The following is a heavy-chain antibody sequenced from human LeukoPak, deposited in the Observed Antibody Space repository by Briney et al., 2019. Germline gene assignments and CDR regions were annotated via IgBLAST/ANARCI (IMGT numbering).Heavy chain of an antibody. CDR2: VYYSGST. D-gene: IGHD3-9*01. Sequence: SETLSLTCSVSGGSISTSTHYCGWLRQPPGMGLEWIGNVYYSGSTDYNTSIKSRVTISVDTSTNQFSLKLSSVAAADTAVYYCAGLLLTGDGGRGWFDPWGQGTLVTVSS. V-gene: IGHV4-39*01. CDR3: AGLLLTGDGGRGWFDP. J-gene: IGHJ5*02. CDR1: GGSISTSTHY.